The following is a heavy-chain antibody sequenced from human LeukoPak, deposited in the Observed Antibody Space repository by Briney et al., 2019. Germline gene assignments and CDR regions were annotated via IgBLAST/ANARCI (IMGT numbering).Heavy chain of an antibody. CDR2: IWYDGSNK. J-gene: IGHJ4*02. V-gene: IGHV3-33*01. CDR1: GFTFSSYG. CDR3: ARPDYGDFEYYFDY. D-gene: IGHD4-17*01. Sequence: GGSLRLSCAASGFTFSSYGMHWVCQAPGKGLEWVAVIWYDGSNKYYADSVKGRFTISRDNSKNTLYLQMNSLRAEDTAVYYCARPDYGDFEYYFDYWGQGTLVTVSS.